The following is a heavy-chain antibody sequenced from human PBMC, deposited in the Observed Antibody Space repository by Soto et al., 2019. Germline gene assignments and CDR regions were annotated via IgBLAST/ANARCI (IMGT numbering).Heavy chain of an antibody. J-gene: IGHJ4*02. CDR1: DDSFRGAEYY. D-gene: IGHD6-19*01. CDR2: TYYNGDT. CDR3: ARGPAYIDGWRTFDL. V-gene: IGHV4-61*08. Sequence: ASETLSLTCTVSDDSFRGAEYYWSWIRQPLGKGPEWIGYTYYNGDTEYNPALRSRVTMSEDTSKNQFSLRLSSVTAADTAVYFCARGPAYIDGWRTFDLWGRGILVTVSS.